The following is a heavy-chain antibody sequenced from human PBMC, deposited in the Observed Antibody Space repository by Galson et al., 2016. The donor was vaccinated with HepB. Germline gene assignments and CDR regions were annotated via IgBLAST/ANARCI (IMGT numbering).Heavy chain of an antibody. J-gene: IGHJ3*01. Sequence: TLSLTCAVSGGSTNSVDFYWSWIRQPPGKGLEWIGYIYNSGNIYYNPSLESRLTISLDTSHLSLKMRSVTDADTAVYYCARGPPVGCSSASCFIGAFDVWGHGTMVTVSS. CDR3: ARGPPVGCSSASCFIGAFDV. CDR1: GGSTNSVDFY. CDR2: IYNSGNI. V-gene: IGHV4-30-4*01. D-gene: IGHD2-2*01.